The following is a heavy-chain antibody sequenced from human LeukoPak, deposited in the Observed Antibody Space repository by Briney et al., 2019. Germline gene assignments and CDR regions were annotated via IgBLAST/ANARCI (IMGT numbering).Heavy chain of an antibody. CDR1: TFTFSSVW. D-gene: IGHD3-9*01. Sequence: PGGSLRLSCVAYTFTFSSVWMSWVRQAPGKGLEWVSYISSSGSTIYYAGSVKGRFTISRDNAKNPLYLQMNSLRAEDTAVYYCARDVSGGVGRYFDWPDAFDIWGQGTMVTVSS. CDR2: ISSSGSTI. V-gene: IGHV3-48*04. CDR3: ARDVSGGVGRYFDWPDAFDI. J-gene: IGHJ3*02.